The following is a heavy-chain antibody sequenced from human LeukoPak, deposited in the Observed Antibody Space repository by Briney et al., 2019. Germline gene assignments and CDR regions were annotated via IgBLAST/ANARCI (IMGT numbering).Heavy chain of an antibody. J-gene: IGHJ6*03. CDR2: IYYSGST. Sequence: SETLSLTCTVSGGSISSSSYYWGWLRQPPGTGLEWIGSIYYSGSTYYNPSLKSRVTISVDTSKNQFSLKLSSVTAADTAVYYCASNAGAAAGTYYYMDVWGKGTTVTISS. V-gene: IGHV4-39*01. CDR1: GGSISSSSYY. D-gene: IGHD6-13*01. CDR3: ASNAGAAAGTYYYMDV.